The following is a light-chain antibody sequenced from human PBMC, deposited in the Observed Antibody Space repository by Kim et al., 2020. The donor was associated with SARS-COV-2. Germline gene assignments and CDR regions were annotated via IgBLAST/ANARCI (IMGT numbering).Light chain of an antibody. CDR2: KAS. Sequence: DIQMTQSPSTLSASVGDRVTITCRASQSISSWLAWYPQKPGKAPKLLIYKASSLESGVPSRFSGSGSGTEFTLTISSLQPDDFATYYCQQYNSYSGTFGQGTKLEI. CDR3: QQYNSYSGT. CDR1: QSISSW. J-gene: IGKJ2*01. V-gene: IGKV1-5*03.